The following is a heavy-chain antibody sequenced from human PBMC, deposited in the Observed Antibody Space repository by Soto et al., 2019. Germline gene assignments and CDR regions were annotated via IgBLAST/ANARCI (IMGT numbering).Heavy chain of an antibody. CDR2: IWYDGSSK. J-gene: IGHJ6*03. CDR1: WVTFIDHG. CDR3: ARVRYYDFWSGYYSSHYYYYYMDV. Sequence: GGSLRLPYAAVWVTFIDHGRRRVRQDPGKGLEWVAVIWYDGSSKYYADSVKGRFTISRDNSKNTLYLQMNSLRAEDTAVYYCARVRYYDFWSGYYSSHYYYYYMDVWGKGTTVTV. D-gene: IGHD3-3*01. V-gene: IGHV3-33*08.